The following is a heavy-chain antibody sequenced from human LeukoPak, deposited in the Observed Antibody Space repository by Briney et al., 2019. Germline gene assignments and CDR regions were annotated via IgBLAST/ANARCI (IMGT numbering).Heavy chain of an antibody. CDR1: GLTFSTSV. CDR2: IGPTGSDR. CDR3: ATEANGRHYDY. D-gene: IGHD2-8*01. J-gene: IGHJ4*02. Sequence: GWSLPLSRTASGLTFSTSVFNWLRPPPAKGLEWVASIGPTGSDRYHAHSIKGRSTIPRDNANNFLYLQMNRLRAEDTAVYYCATEANGRHYDYWGQGTLLTVSS. V-gene: IGHV3-21*06.